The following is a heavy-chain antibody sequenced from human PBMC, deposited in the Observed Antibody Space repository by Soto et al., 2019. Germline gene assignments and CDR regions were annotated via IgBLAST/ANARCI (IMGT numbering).Heavy chain of an antibody. D-gene: IGHD2-2*01. Sequence: QVQLVESGGGVVQPGRSLRLSCAASGFTCSIYGMHWVRQAPGKGLEWVAVIWYAGRNKYYAASVKGRFTLSRDNSKNTMYLQMNSLRAEDAAVYYCASLPADAFDIWGQGTMVTVSS. CDR2: IWYAGRNK. CDR3: ASLPADAFDI. CDR1: GFTCSIYG. V-gene: IGHV3-33*01. J-gene: IGHJ3*02.